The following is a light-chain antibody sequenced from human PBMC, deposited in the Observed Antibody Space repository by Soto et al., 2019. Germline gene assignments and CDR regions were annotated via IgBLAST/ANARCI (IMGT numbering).Light chain of an antibody. CDR2: EVS. CDR3: TSYSDSSTLVV. J-gene: IGLJ2*01. Sequence: QSALTQPASVSGSPGQSITISCTGTSSDVGSYKYVSWYQQRPGKAPKLMIFEVSNRPSGVSNRFSGSKSGNTASLTISGLQSEDEADYYCTSYSDSSTLVVFGGGTKLTVL. CDR1: SSDVGSYKY. V-gene: IGLV2-14*01.